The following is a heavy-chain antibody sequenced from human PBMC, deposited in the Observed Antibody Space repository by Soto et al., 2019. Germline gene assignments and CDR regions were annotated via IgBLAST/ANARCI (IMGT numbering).Heavy chain of an antibody. D-gene: IGHD5-18*01. CDR3: ARGGGGYSYYFDY. Sequence: QVQLVQSGGEVKKHGSSVKVSCKGSGGTFSSYAISWVRQAPGQGLEWMGGMIPIFGAANYGQKFKGRVMITAHESTSTAYMALRSLRSEDTDVYYCARGGGGYSYYFDYWGQGTLLTVSS. CDR1: GGTFSSYA. V-gene: IGHV1-69*01. CDR2: MIPIFGAA. J-gene: IGHJ4*02.